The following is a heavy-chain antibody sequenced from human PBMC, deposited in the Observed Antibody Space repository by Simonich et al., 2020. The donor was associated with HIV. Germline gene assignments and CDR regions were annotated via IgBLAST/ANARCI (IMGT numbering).Heavy chain of an antibody. D-gene: IGHD2-8*01. CDR1: GFTASSNY. Sequence: EVQLVESGGGLVQPGGSLRLSCAAYGFTASSNYMSWVRQAPGTGLEWVSVIYRGGATYSAHSVNARFTISKHISKNTLWLQMSNLRAEDTAVYYCASERHVRDGFQHWGQGTLVTVSS. J-gene: IGHJ1*01. V-gene: IGHV3-53*04. CDR3: ASERHVRDGFQH. CDR2: IYRGGAT.